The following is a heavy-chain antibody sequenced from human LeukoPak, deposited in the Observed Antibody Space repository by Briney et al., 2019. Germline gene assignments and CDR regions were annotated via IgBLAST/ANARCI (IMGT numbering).Heavy chain of an antibody. J-gene: IGHJ4*02. CDR3: AKDQGQRYINYYFDY. CDR2: IDGGGGFT. CDR1: GFTFSSFA. Sequence: GGSLRLSCAASGFTFSSFAMHWVRQAPGKGLEWVSGIDGGGGFTYYADSVKGRFTISRDNSRNTLYLQMNSLRTEDTAVYYCAKDQGQRYINYYFDYWGQGTLVTVSS. V-gene: IGHV3-23*01. D-gene: IGHD2-2*02.